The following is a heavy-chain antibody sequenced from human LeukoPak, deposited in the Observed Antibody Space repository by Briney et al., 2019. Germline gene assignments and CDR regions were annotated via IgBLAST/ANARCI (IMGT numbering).Heavy chain of an antibody. J-gene: IGHJ3*02. CDR1: GGSISSYY. Sequence: SETLSLTCTVSGGSISSYYWSWIRQPPGKGLEWIGYIYYSGSTNYNPSLKSRVTISVDTSKNKFSLKLSSVTAADTAVYYCASNTREVVVPAAMWFGEVENAFDIWGQGTMVTVSS. CDR2: IYYSGST. CDR3: ASNTREVVVPAAMWFGEVENAFDI. V-gene: IGHV4-59*01. D-gene: IGHD2-2*01.